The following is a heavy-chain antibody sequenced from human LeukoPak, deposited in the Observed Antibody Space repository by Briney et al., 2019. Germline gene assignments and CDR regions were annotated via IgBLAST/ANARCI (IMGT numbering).Heavy chain of an antibody. Sequence: GGSLRLSCAASGFTFDDYAMHWVRQAPGKGLEWVSLISGDGTGTYYADSVKGRFTISRDNRNNSLYLQMNSLRTEDTALYYCAKDNFGSGSYFDNWGQGTLVTVSS. CDR3: AKDNFGSGSYFDN. J-gene: IGHJ4*02. V-gene: IGHV3-43*02. CDR1: GFTFDDYA. D-gene: IGHD1-26*01. CDR2: ISGDGTGT.